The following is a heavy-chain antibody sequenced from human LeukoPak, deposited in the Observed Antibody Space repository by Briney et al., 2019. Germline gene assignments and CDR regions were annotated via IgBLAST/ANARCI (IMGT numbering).Heavy chain of an antibody. CDR1: GFTFSSYG. V-gene: IGHV3-23*01. CDR2: ISGSGGST. D-gene: IGHD3-10*01. Sequence: PGGSLRLSCAASGFTFSSYGMSWVRQAPGKGLEWVSAISGSGGSTYYADSVKGRFTISRDNSKNTLYLQMNSLRAEDTAVYYCAKVSGSSPNYYGSGKVRNYFDYWGQGTLVTVSS. CDR3: AKVSGSSPNYYGSGKVRNYFDY. J-gene: IGHJ4*02.